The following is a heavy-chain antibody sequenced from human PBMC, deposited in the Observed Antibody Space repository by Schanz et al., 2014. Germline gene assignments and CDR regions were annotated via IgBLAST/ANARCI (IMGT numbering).Heavy chain of an antibody. V-gene: IGHV3-73*01. Sequence: EVQLVESGGDLVQPGGSLKLSCVASGFTLSGSAVHWVRQASGKGLEWVGRISSRAKSDATAYIESVKGRFSISRDDSNNTAYLQMNSLRIEDTALYYCMSRSFDGLFSPRDYWGQGTLVVVSA. J-gene: IGHJ4*02. CDR1: GFTLSGSA. CDR2: ISSRAKSDAT. CDR3: MSRSFDGLFSPRDY. D-gene: IGHD3-9*01.